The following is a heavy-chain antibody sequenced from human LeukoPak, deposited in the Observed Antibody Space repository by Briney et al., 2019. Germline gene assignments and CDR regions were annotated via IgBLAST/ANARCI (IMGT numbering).Heavy chain of an antibody. V-gene: IGHV1-24*01. CDR3: ARVLDLTYYDSSGYPTSVFDY. D-gene: IGHD3-22*01. Sequence: ASVKVSCKVSGYTLTELSMHWVRQAPGKGLEWMGGFDPEDGETIYAQKFQGRVTMTEDTSTDTAYMELSSLRSEDTAVYYCARVLDLTYYDSSGYPTSVFDYWGQGTLVTVSS. CDR1: GYTLTELS. J-gene: IGHJ4*02. CDR2: FDPEDGET.